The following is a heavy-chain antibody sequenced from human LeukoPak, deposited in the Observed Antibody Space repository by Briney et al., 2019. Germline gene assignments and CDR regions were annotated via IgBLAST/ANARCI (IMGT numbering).Heavy chain of an antibody. Sequence: GGSLRLSCAASGFTFSSYSMNWVRQAPGKGLEWVSSISSSSSYIYYADSVKGRFTISRDNAKNSLYLQMNSLRAEDTAVYYCARDRYDILGPTGYYYYYGMEVWGQGTTVTVSS. CDR2: ISSSSSYI. V-gene: IGHV3-21*01. CDR3: ARDRYDILGPTGYYYYYGMEV. CDR1: GFTFSSYS. J-gene: IGHJ6*02. D-gene: IGHD3-9*01.